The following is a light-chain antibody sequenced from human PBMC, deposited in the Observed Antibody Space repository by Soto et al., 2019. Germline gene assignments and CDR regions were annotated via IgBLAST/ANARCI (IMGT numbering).Light chain of an antibody. J-gene: IGKJ4*01. CDR3: QHYGDSPS. CDR2: GAS. CDR1: QSVSSSY. Sequence: DIVLTQSPGTLSLSPGERAALSCRASQSVSSSYLAWYQQKPGQAPRLLIYGASNRATGIPDRFSGSGSGTDFTLTISRLEPEDFAVYYCQHYGDSPSFGGGTKVDIK. V-gene: IGKV3-20*01.